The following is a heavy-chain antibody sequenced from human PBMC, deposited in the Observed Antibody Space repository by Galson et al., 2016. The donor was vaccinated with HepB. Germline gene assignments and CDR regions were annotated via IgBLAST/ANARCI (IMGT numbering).Heavy chain of an antibody. J-gene: IGHJ6*02. V-gene: IGHV1-3*01. CDR3: ARGRGNSYYGMDV. D-gene: IGHD4-23*01. Sequence: KFEGRVTITRDTSATTAYMELSSLTSEDTAVYYCARGRGNSYYGMDVWGQGTTVTVSS.